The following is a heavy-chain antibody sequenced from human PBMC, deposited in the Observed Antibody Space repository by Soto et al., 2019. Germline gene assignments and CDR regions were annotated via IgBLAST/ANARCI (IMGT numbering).Heavy chain of an antibody. V-gene: IGHV1-69*13. J-gene: IGHJ4*02. CDR1: GGTFSSYA. D-gene: IGHD6-19*01. CDR3: VIAVAGPGLFVDY. CDR2: IIPIFGTA. Sequence: GASVKVSCKASGGTFSSYAISWVRQAPGQGLEWMGGIIPIFGTANYAQKFQGRVTITADESTSTAYMELSSLRSEDTAVYYCVIAVAGPGLFVDYWGQGTLVTVSS.